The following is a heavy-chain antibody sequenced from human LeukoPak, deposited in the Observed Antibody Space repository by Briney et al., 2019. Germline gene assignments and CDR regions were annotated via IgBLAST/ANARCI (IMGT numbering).Heavy chain of an antibody. CDR1: GFTFSGYS. Sequence: PGGSLGLSCAASGFTFSGYSMNWVRQAPGKGLEWVSSISTTSDYIHYADSLKGRVAISRDNAKNSLYLQMNSLRAEDTAVYYCARGGIYSQGFDYWGQGSLVTVSS. J-gene: IGHJ4*02. V-gene: IGHV3-21*01. CDR3: ARGGIYSQGFDY. D-gene: IGHD6-13*01. CDR2: ISTTSDYI.